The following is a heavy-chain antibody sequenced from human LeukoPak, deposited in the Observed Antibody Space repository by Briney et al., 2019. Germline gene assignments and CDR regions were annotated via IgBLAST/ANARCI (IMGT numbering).Heavy chain of an antibody. CDR2: IIPILGIA. V-gene: IGHV1-69*10. D-gene: IGHD2-2*01. CDR1: GGTFSSYA. CDR3: ARGYCSSTSCYYGYYYMDV. Sequence: SVKVSCKASGGTFSSYAISWVRQAPGQGLEWMGGIIPILGIANYAQKFQGRVTITADKSTSTAYMELSSLRSEDTAVYYCARGYCSSTSCYYGYYYMDVWGKGTTVTVSS. J-gene: IGHJ6*03.